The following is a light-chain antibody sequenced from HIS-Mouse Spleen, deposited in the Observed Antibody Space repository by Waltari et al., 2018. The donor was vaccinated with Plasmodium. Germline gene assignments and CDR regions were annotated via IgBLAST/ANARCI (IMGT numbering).Light chain of an antibody. CDR3: QQYNNWSFT. Sequence: EIVMTQSHATLSVSPGERATLSCRASQRVSSNLAWYQQKPGQAPRLLIYGASTRATGIPARFSGSGSGTEFTLTISSLQSEDFAVYYCQQYNNWSFTFGPGTKVDIK. CDR2: GAS. V-gene: IGKV3-15*01. J-gene: IGKJ3*01. CDR1: QRVSSN.